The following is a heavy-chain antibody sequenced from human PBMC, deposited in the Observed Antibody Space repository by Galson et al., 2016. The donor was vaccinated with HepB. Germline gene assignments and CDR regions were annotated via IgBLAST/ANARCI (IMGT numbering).Heavy chain of an antibody. J-gene: IGHJ4*02. CDR1: GGTFSSYA. D-gene: IGHD1-1*01. Sequence: SVKVSCKASGGTFSSYAISWVRQAPGQGLEWMGRIISILGITTYAQKFQGRVTITADKSTSTAYMDLSSLRSEDTAVYYCARRQRERRYYFDFWGQGTLVTVSS. CDR3: ARRQRERRYYFDF. CDR2: IISILGIT. V-gene: IGHV1-69*04.